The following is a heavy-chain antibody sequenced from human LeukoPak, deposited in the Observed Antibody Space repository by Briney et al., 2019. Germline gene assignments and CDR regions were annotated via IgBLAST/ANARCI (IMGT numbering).Heavy chain of an antibody. Sequence: GGSLRLSCAASENYWMHWVRQAPGKGLVWVSHINSDGSWTSYADSVKGRFTISKDNAKNTVYLQMNNLRAEDTAVYYCVSFYEAYWGRGTLVTVSS. CDR3: VSFYEAY. J-gene: IGHJ4*02. CDR2: INSDGSWT. CDR1: ENYW. V-gene: IGHV3-74*01. D-gene: IGHD2-2*01.